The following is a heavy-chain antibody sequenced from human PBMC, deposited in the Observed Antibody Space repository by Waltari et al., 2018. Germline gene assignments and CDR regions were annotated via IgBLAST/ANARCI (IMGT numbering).Heavy chain of an antibody. CDR3: AKDGSFVVVPEAMFDYYMDV. J-gene: IGHJ6*03. CDR2: IRYDGSNE. V-gene: IGHV3-30*02. Sequence: QVKLVESGGGVVQPGGSLRLSCAASVFPFSGYGVPWVRTAPGKGLEGVAFIRYDGSNEYYADSVKGRFTISRDNSKNTLSLQMNSLRAEDTAVYYCAKDGSFVVVPEAMFDYYMDVWGRGTTVTVSS. D-gene: IGHD2-2*01. CDR1: VFPFSGYG.